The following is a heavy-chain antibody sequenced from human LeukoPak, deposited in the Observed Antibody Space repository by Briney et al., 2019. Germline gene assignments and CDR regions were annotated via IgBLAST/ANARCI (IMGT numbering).Heavy chain of an antibody. V-gene: IGHV4-59*01. Sequence: SETLSLTCTVSDASITNADWSWVRQPPGKGLEFIGHVHYRGTANYKPSLRSRVTISIATSKQQFFLKLKSVTAADTAVYYCARGYGDFRVEGRYFHSWGQGTLVTVSS. J-gene: IGHJ4*02. CDR2: VHYRGTA. D-gene: IGHD4-17*01. CDR3: ARGYGDFRVEGRYFHS. CDR1: DASITNAD.